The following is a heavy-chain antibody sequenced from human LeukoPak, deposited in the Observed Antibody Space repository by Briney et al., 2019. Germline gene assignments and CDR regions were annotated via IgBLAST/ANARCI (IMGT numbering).Heavy chain of an antibody. CDR3: ARGRRQLVNLFWFDP. Sequence: GASVKVSCKASGYTFTNYGISWVRQAPGQGLEWMGWISAYNGNTNYAQKLQGRVTMTTDTSTSTAYMELRGLRSDDTAVYYCARGRRQLVNLFWFDPWGQGTLVTVSS. J-gene: IGHJ5*02. CDR1: GYTFTNYG. D-gene: IGHD6-13*01. V-gene: IGHV1-18*01. CDR2: ISAYNGNT.